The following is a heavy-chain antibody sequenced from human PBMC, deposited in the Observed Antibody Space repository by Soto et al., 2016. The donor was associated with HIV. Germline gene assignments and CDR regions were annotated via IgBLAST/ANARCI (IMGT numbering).Heavy chain of an antibody. Sequence: QVELQQWGTGLLKPSETLSLRCAVYGGSFNGYYWSWIRQPPGKGLEWIGEITHSGSANYNPSLKSRVTMSVDKSKNQFSLNLNSVTAADTAVYYCARGGVGELLWEYFDSWGQGTLVTVSS. CDR1: GGSFNGYY. J-gene: IGHJ4*02. CDR2: ITHSGSA. D-gene: IGHD3-16*01. CDR3: ARGGVGELLWEYFDS. V-gene: IGHV4-34*02.